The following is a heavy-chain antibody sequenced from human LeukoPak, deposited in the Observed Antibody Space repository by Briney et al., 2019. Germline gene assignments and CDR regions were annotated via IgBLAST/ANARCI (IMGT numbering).Heavy chain of an antibody. CDR1: GYTFTSYY. CDR3: ARDYYDSSGYRYFDL. J-gene: IGHJ2*01. CDR2: INPSGGST. V-gene: IGHV1-46*01. Sequence: GASVKVSCKASGYTFTSYYMHWVRQAPGQGLEWMGIINPSGGSTSYAQKFQGRVTMTRDTSTSTVYMELRSLRSEDTAVYYCARDYYDSSGYRYFDLWGRGTLVTVSS. D-gene: IGHD3-22*01.